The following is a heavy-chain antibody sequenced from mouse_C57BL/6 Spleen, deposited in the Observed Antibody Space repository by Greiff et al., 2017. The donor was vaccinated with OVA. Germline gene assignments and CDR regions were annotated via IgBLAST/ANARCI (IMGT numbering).Heavy chain of an antibody. CDR1: GYTFTSYW. V-gene: IGHV1-50*01. J-gene: IGHJ1*03. Sequence: QVHVKQPGAELVKPGASVKLSCKASGYTFTSYWMQWVKQRPGQGLEWIGEIDPSDSYTNYNQKFKGKATLTVDTSSSTAYMQLSSLTSEDSAVYYCARPLFITTVVANWYFDVWGTGTTVTVSS. CDR3: ARPLFITTVVANWYFDV. CDR2: IDPSDSYT. D-gene: IGHD1-1*01.